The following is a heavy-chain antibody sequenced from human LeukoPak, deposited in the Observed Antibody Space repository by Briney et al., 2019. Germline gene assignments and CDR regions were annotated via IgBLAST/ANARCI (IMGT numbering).Heavy chain of an antibody. J-gene: IGHJ4*02. CDR2: ISWNSGNI. Sequence: GRSLRLSCAASGFTFDDYAMHWVRQAPGKGLEWVSGISWNSGNIDYADSVKGRFTISRDNAKNSPYLQMNSLRAEDTALYYCAKGGDYGDYLNYFDYWGQGTLVTVSS. CDR1: GFTFDDYA. D-gene: IGHD4-17*01. V-gene: IGHV3-9*01. CDR3: AKGGDYGDYLNYFDY.